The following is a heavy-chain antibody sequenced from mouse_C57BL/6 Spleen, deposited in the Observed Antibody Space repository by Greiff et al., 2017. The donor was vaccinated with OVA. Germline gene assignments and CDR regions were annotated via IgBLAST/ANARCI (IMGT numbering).Heavy chain of an antibody. J-gene: IGHJ3*01. Sequence: EVQRVESGEGLVKPGGSLKLSCAASGFTFSSYAMSWVRQTPEKRLEWVAYISSGGDYIYYADTVKGRFTISRDNARNTLYLQMSSLKSEDTAMYYCTRGEYGNYWFAYWGQGTLVTVSA. D-gene: IGHD2-1*01. V-gene: IGHV5-9-1*02. CDR1: GFTFSSYA. CDR3: TRGEYGNYWFAY. CDR2: ISSGGDYI.